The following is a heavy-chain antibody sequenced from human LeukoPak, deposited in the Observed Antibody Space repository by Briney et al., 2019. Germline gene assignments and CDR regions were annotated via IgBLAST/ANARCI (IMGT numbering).Heavy chain of an antibody. CDR1: GFTFSSYA. CDR2: ISGSGGST. V-gene: IGHV3-23*01. J-gene: IGHJ4*02. D-gene: IGHD6-13*01. CDR3: AKDLGDSSSWYPN. Sequence: GGSLRLSCAASGFTFSSYAMSWVRQAPGKGLEWVSAISGSGGSTYYADSVKGRFTISRDNSKNTLYLQINSLRAEDTAVYYCAKDLGDSSSWYPNWGQGTLVTVSS.